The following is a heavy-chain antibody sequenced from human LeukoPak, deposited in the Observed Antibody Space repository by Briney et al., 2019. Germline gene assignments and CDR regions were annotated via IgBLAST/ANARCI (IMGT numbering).Heavy chain of an antibody. J-gene: IGHJ5*02. CDR1: GGTFSSYA. D-gene: IGHD3-16*02. CDR2: IIPIFGTA. V-gene: IGHV1-69*13. CDR3: ARDPRGITFGGVIVDLYWFDP. Sequence: SVKVSRKASGGTFSSYAISWVRQAPGQGLEWMGGIIPIFGTANYAQKFQGRVTITADESTSTAYMELSSLRSEDTAVYYCARDPRGITFGGVIVDLYWFDPWGQGTLVTVSS.